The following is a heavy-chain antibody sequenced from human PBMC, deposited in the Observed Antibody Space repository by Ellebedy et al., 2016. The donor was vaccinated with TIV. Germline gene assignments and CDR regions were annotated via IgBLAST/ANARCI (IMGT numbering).Heavy chain of an antibody. D-gene: IGHD5-24*01. CDR1: GDSISTYY. J-gene: IGHJ4*02. Sequence: MPSETLSLTCTVSGDSISTYYWSWIRQPPLKGLEWIGHIHYRGSLNYNPSLKSRVTFSLDTSKNQFSLKLSSVTAADTAVYYCARFRDGSNCFDYWGQGILVTVSS. CDR3: ARFRDGSNCFDY. CDR2: IHYRGSL. V-gene: IGHV4-59*08.